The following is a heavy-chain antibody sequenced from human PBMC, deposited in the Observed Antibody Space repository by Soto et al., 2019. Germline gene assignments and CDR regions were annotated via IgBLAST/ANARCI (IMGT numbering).Heavy chain of an antibody. CDR1: GYTFTSYD. CDR3: ARGVGYGDYSGYYYMDV. J-gene: IGHJ6*03. Sequence: ASVKVSCKASGYTFTSYDINWVRQATGQGLEWMGWMNPNSGNTGYAQKFQGRVTMTRNTSISTAYMELSSLRSEDTAVYYCARGVGYGDYSGYYYMDVWGKATTVTVSS. V-gene: IGHV1-8*01. CDR2: MNPNSGNT. D-gene: IGHD4-17*01.